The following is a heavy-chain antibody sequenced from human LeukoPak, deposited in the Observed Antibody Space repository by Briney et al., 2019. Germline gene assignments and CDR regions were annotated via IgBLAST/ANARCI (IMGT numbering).Heavy chain of an antibody. CDR3: ARDPGYTDSSSWYVFGY. CDR1: GFTFSSYS. D-gene: IGHD6-13*01. Sequence: GGSLRLSCAASGFTFSSYSMNWVRQAPGKGLEWVSSISSSSSYIYYADSVKGRFTISRDNAKNSLYLQMNSLRAEDTAVYYCARDPGYTDSSSWYVFGYWGQGTLVTVSS. J-gene: IGHJ4*02. CDR2: ISSSSSYI. V-gene: IGHV3-21*01.